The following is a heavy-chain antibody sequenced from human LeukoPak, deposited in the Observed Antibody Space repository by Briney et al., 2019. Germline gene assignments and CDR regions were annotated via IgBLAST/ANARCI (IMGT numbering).Heavy chain of an antibody. D-gene: IGHD3-3*01. J-gene: IGHJ4*02. V-gene: IGHV3-23*01. CDR1: GFTFSSYA. CDR3: ARDRGVVMGPFDY. Sequence: PGGSLRLSCAASGFTFSSYAMSWVRQAPGKGLEWVSYISDTGDSTRYSDSVEGRFTISRDNTKNSLFLQMNSLRADDTAVYYCARDRGVVMGPFDYWGQGTLVTVSS. CDR2: ISDTGDST.